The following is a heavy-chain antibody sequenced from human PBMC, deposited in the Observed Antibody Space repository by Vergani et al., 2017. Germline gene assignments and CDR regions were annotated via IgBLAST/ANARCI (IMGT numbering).Heavy chain of an antibody. Sequence: QVQLQESGPGLVKPSQTLSLTCTVSGGSISSGGYYWSWIRQHPGKGLEWIGYIYYSGSTYYNPSLKSRVTISVDTSKNQFSLKLSSVTAADTAVYYCAGECCSSTSCAFDCWGQGTLVTVSS. CDR1: GGSISSGGYY. V-gene: IGHV4-31*03. J-gene: IGHJ4*02. CDR2: IYYSGST. D-gene: IGHD2-2*01. CDR3: AGECCSSTSCAFDC.